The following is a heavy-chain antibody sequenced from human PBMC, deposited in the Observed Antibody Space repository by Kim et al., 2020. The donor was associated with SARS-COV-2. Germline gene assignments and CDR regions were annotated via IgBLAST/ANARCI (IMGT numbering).Heavy chain of an antibody. Sequence: ASVKVSCKASGYTFSTFYMHWVRQAPGQGLEWVGLINPSGTGTNYAQNFQGRVTMTRDTSTSTVYMELSSLSSEDTAVYYCAREMVSLKNFDYWGQGTLV. V-gene: IGHV1-46*01. CDR2: INPSGTGT. J-gene: IGHJ4*02. D-gene: IGHD2-8*01. CDR1: GYTFSTFY. CDR3: AREMVSLKNFDY.